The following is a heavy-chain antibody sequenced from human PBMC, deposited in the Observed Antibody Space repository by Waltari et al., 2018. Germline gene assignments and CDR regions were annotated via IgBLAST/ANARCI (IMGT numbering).Heavy chain of an antibody. CDR3: ARAHSGSYSYVNWFDP. CDR2: IYHSGIT. CDR1: GYSISSGYY. V-gene: IGHV4-38-2*01. J-gene: IGHJ5*02. D-gene: IGHD1-26*01. Sequence: QVQLQESGPGLVKPSETLSLTCAVSGYSISSGYYWGWIRQPPEKGLEWIGSIYHSGITYSTPSLKCRVPLSIDTSKNQFSLRLSSVTAADTAVYYCARAHSGSYSYVNWFDPWGQGTLVTVSS.